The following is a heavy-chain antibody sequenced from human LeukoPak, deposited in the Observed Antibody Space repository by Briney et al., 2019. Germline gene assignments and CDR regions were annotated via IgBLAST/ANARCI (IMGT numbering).Heavy chain of an antibody. CDR3: ARDGRRIAARPGYYYGMDV. J-gene: IGHJ6*02. V-gene: IGHV1-2*02. D-gene: IGHD6-6*01. CDR2: INPNSGGT. CDR1: GYTFTGYY. Sequence: ASVKVSCKASGYTFTGYYMHWVRQAPGQGLEWMGWINPNSGGTNYAQKFQGRVTMTRDTSISTAYMELSRLRSHDTAVYYCARDGRRIAARPGYYYGMDVWGQGTTVTVSS.